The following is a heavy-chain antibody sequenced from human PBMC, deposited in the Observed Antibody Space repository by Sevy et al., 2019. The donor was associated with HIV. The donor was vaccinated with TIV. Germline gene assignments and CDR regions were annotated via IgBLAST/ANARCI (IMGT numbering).Heavy chain of an antibody. CDR2: IYPGDSDT. Sequence: GESLKISCKGSGYSFTSYWIGWVRQMPGKGLEWMGIIYPGDSDTRYSPSFQGQVTISADKSISTAYLQWSSLKASDTSMYYCARSRPADSSSWYTEDYWGQGTLVTVSS. CDR1: GYSFTSYW. V-gene: IGHV5-51*01. J-gene: IGHJ4*02. D-gene: IGHD6-13*01. CDR3: ARSRPADSSSWYTEDY.